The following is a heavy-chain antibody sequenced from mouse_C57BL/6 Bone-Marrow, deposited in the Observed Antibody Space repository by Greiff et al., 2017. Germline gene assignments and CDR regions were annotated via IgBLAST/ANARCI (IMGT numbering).Heavy chain of an antibody. V-gene: IGHV1-69*01. J-gene: IGHJ1*03. Sequence: QVQLQQPGAELVMPGASVKLSCKASGYTFTSYWMHWVKQRPGQGLEWIGEIDPSDSYTNYNQQFKGKSTLTVDKSSSTAYMQLSSLTSEDSAVXYWAREYYYGSSPYWYCDVWGTGATVTVPS. CDR1: GYTFTSYW. CDR3: AREYYYGSSPYWYCDV. CDR2: IDPSDSYT. D-gene: IGHD1-1*01.